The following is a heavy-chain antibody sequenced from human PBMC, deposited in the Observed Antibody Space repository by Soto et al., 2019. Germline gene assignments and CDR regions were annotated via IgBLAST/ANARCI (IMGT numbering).Heavy chain of an antibody. CDR3: ARREYRRWFDP. D-gene: IGHD6-6*01. CDR2: IYYSGST. Sequence: PSEALSLICTVSGGSISSSSYYWGWIRQPPGKGLEWIGSIYYSGSTYYNPSLKSRVTISVDTSKNQFSLKLSSVTAADTAVYYCARREYRRWFDPWGQGTLVTSPQ. J-gene: IGHJ5*02. CDR1: GGSISSSSYY. V-gene: IGHV4-39*01.